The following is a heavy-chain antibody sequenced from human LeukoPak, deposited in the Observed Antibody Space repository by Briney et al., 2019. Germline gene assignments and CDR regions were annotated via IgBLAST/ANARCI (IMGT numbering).Heavy chain of an antibody. Sequence: GGSLRLSCAASGFTFDDYAMHWVRQAPGKGLEWVSGISWNSGSIGYADSVKGRFTISRDNAKNSLYLQMNSLRAEDTALYYCXXXXXXXXXXXXDYXXQGTLVXV. CDR1: GFTFDDYA. CDR2: ISWNSGSI. CDR3: XXXXXXXXXXXXDY. V-gene: IGHV3-9*01. J-gene: IGHJ4*02.